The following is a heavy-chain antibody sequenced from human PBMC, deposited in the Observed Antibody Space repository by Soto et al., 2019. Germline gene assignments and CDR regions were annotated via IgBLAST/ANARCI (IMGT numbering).Heavy chain of an antibody. D-gene: IGHD3-16*01. Sequence: ASVKVSCKACGDTFTSYGISWVRQAPEQGLEWMGWISAYNGNTNYAQKLQGRVTMTTDTSTSTAYMELRGLKSDDTAVYYCARGGYYDNSWGKLSHYGLDVWGQGTSLTVSS. CDR1: GDTFTSYG. CDR3: ARGGYYDNSWGKLSHYGLDV. J-gene: IGHJ6*02. CDR2: ISAYNGNT. V-gene: IGHV1-18*01.